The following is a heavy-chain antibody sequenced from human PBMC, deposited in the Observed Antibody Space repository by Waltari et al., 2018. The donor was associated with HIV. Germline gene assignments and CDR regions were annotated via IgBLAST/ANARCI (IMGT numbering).Heavy chain of an antibody. Sequence: EVKLVESGGRLVQPRGSLRLSCVASGFTFSSYWMHWVRQAPGKGVVWISRVRSDGNSTVYADSVKGRFTISRDNAKNTLFLQMNSLRVEDTAVYFCARSLYYDFWSAYPPDYWGQGTRVTVSS. CDR3: ARSLYYDFWSAYPPDY. CDR2: VRSDGNST. D-gene: IGHD3-3*01. CDR1: GFTFSSYW. V-gene: IGHV3-74*03. J-gene: IGHJ4*02.